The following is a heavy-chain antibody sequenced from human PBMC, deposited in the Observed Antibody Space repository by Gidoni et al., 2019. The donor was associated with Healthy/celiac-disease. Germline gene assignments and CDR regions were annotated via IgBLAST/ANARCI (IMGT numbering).Heavy chain of an antibody. D-gene: IGHD2-8*01. CDR2: FDPEDGET. V-gene: IGHV1-24*01. Sequence: QVQLVQSGAEVKKPGASVKVSCKVSGYTLTESSLPWVRPAPGKGLEWMGGFDPEDGETIYAQKCQGRVTMTEGTSTDTAYMELSSLRSEDTAVDYCATDVGNRIVPRWTREWYYYYGMDVLGQGTTVTVSS. CDR3: ATDVGNRIVPRWTREWYYYYGMDV. J-gene: IGHJ6*02. CDR1: GYTLTESS.